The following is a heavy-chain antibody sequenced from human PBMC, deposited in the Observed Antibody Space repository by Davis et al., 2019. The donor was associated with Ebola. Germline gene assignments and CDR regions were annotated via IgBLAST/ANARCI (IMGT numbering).Heavy chain of an antibody. V-gene: IGHV3-23*01. CDR1: GFTFSSST. CDR3: AKDNRNIWSEV. J-gene: IGHJ3*01. Sequence: GESLKISCAASGFTFSSSTMSWVRQAPGRGLAWVSTINYYGGSTFYADSVKGRFTISRDNSKNTLYLQMNGLRVEDTAIYYCAKDNRNIWSEVWGQGIMVTVSS. CDR2: INYYGGST. D-gene: IGHD2/OR15-2a*01.